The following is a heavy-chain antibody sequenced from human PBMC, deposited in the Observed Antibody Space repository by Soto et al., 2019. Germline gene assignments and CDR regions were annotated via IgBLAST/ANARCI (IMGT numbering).Heavy chain of an antibody. V-gene: IGHV4-31*03. CDR3: ARKAITMVRGVIHANFQH. D-gene: IGHD3-10*01. CDR1: GGSISSGGYY. Sequence: SETLSLTCTVSGGSISSGGYYWTWIRQHPGKGLEWIGYNYYSGITYYNPSLKSRVTISLDTSKNQFSLKLSSVTAADTAVYYCARKAITMVRGVIHANFQHWGQGTLVTVSS. CDR2: NYYSGIT. J-gene: IGHJ1*01.